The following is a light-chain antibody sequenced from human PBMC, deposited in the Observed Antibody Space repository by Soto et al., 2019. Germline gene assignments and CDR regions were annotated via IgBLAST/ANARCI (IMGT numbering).Light chain of an antibody. CDR3: QQYGSSPFT. V-gene: IGKV3-20*01. Sequence: EMVLTQSPGTLALSPRERATLSCRASQSVNNNYLTWYQQKRGQAPRLLIHGASSRATGIPDRFSGSGYGTGFTLTISRLEPENFAVYYCQQYGSSPFTFGPATRVGIK. CDR1: QSVNNNY. J-gene: IGKJ3*01. CDR2: GAS.